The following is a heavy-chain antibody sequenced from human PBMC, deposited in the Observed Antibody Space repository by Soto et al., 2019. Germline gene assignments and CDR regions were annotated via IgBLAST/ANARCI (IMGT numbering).Heavy chain of an antibody. CDR1: GGTFSSYA. D-gene: IGHD5-18*01. CDR2: IIPIFGTA. CDR3: ARDPDTAMVYFDY. J-gene: IGHJ4*02. Sequence: QVQLVQSGAEVKKPGSLVKVSCKASGGTFSSYAISWVRQAPGQGLEWMGGIIPIFGTANYAQKFQGRVTITADEPTSTAYMELSSLRSEDTAVYYCARDPDTAMVYFDYWGQGTLVTVSS. V-gene: IGHV1-69*01.